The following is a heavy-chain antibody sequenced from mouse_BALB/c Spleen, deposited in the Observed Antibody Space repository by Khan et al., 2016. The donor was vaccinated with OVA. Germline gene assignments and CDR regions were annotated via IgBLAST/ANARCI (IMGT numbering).Heavy chain of an antibody. J-gene: IGHJ3*01. Sequence: QVQLKQSGPGLVAPSQTLSITCTVSGFSLTTYGVHWVRQPPGKGLEWMGVIWAGGSTNYNSALMYRLSIIKDNTKSQVFLKMNSLQTDDRAVYYCARPYYGSAWFAYWGQGTLVTVSS. CDR1: GFSLTTYG. CDR2: IWAGGST. V-gene: IGHV2-9*02. CDR3: ARPYYGSAWFAY. D-gene: IGHD1-1*01.